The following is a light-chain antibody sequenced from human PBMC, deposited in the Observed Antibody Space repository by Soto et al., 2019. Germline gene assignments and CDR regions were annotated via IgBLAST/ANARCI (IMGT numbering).Light chain of an antibody. Sequence: EIVLTQSPATLSLSPGERATLSCRASQSVSSYLAWYQQKPGQAPRLLIYDASNRATGIPARFSGSGSGTDFTLTISSLEPEDFAVYYCQQRSNWHPLTFGGGTKVEIE. CDR1: QSVSSY. CDR3: QQRSNWHPLT. V-gene: IGKV3-11*01. CDR2: DAS. J-gene: IGKJ4*01.